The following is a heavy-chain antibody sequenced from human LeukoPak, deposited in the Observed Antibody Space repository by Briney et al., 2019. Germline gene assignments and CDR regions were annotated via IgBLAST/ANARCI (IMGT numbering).Heavy chain of an antibody. Sequence: GGSLRLPCAASGFTFSSYSMNWVRQAPGKGLEWVSSISSSTSYIYYADSVKGRFTISRDNAKNSLYLQMNSLRAEDTAVYYCARDPTGWYGMDVWGQGTTVTVSS. CDR1: GFTFSSYS. CDR2: ISSSTSYI. J-gene: IGHJ6*02. D-gene: IGHD6-19*01. CDR3: ARDPTGWYGMDV. V-gene: IGHV3-21*01.